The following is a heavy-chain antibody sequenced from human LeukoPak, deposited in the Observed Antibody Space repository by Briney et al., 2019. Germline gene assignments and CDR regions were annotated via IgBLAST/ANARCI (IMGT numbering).Heavy chain of an antibody. CDR2: IYSGGST. CDR1: GFTVSSNY. CDR3: ARAGMVVTATRQSWYFDL. J-gene: IGHJ2*01. V-gene: IGHV3-53*01. D-gene: IGHD2-21*02. Sequence: GGSLRLSCAASGFTVSSNYMSWVRQAPGKGLEWVSAIYSGGSTYYADSVKGRFTISRDNSKNTLYLQMSSLRAEDTAVYYCARAGMVVTATRQSWYFDLWGRGTLVTVSS.